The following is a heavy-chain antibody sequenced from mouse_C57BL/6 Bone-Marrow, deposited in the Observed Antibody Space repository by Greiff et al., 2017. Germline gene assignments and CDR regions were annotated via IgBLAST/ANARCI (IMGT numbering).Heavy chain of an antibody. CDR1: GYAFSSYW. CDR2: IYPGDGDT. CDR3: ARSIDGYRTFAMDY. D-gene: IGHD2-3*01. Sequence: QVQLKQSGAELVKPGASVKISCKASGYAFSSYWMNWVKQRPGKGLEWIGQIYPGDGDTNYNGKFKGKATLTADKSSSTAYMQLSSLTSEDSEVYFCARSIDGYRTFAMDYWGQGTSVTVSS. J-gene: IGHJ4*01. V-gene: IGHV1-80*01.